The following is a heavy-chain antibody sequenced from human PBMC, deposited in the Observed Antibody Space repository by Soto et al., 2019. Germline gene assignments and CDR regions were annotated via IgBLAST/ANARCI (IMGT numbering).Heavy chain of an antibody. CDR3: AREPSSYDFWSGAYGMDV. CDR1: GGTFSSYA. CDR2: IIPIFGTA. D-gene: IGHD3-3*01. J-gene: IGHJ6*02. V-gene: IGHV1-69*06. Sequence: SVKVSCKASGGTFSSYAISWVRQAPGQGLEWMGGIIPIFGTANYAQKFQGRVTITADKSTSTAYMELSSLRSEDTAVYYCAREPSSYDFWSGAYGMDVWGQGTTVTVSS.